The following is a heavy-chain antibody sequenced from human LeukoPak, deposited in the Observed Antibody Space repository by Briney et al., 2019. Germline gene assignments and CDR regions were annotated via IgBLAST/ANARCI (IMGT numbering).Heavy chain of an antibody. CDR3: TTSLPHIVEVTTSDGGN. D-gene: IGHD2-21*02. Sequence: GGSLRLSCAASGFTVSSNYMSWVRQAPGKGLEWVSGISWNSGSIGYADSVKGRFTISRDNAKNSLYLQMNSLRAEDTAVYYCTTSLPHIVEVTTSDGGNWGQGTLVTVSS. CDR1: GFTVSSNY. CDR2: ISWNSGSI. V-gene: IGHV3-9*01. J-gene: IGHJ4*02.